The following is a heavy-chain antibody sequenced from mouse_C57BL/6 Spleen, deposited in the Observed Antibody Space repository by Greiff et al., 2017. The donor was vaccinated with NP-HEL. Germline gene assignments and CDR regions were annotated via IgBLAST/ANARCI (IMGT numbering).Heavy chain of an antibody. CDR3: ARGYDYGFAY. CDR2: ISYDGSN. D-gene: IGHD2-4*01. V-gene: IGHV3-6*01. Sequence: VQLKESGPGLVKPSQSLSLTCSVTGYSITSGYYWNWIRQFPGNKLEWMGYISYDGSNNYNPSLNNRISITRDTSKNQFFLKLNSVTTEDTATYYCARGYDYGFAYWGQGTLVTVSA. CDR1: GYSITSGYY. J-gene: IGHJ3*01.